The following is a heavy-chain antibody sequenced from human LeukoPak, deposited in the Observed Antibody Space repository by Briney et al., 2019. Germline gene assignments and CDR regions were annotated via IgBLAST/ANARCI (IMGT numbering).Heavy chain of an antibody. CDR1: GYTFTSYG. CDR3: ARSPRYYDSSGYYSTSLTSRRYYFDY. Sequence: ASGKVSCKGSGYTFTSYGISWGGQAPGQRLEGMGWISAYNGNTNYEKKRQGRDTITTDTSTSTAYMELRSLRSDDTAVYYCARSPRYYDSSGYYSTSLTSRRYYFDYWGQGTLVTVSS. CDR2: ISAYNGNT. D-gene: IGHD3-22*01. V-gene: IGHV1-18*01. J-gene: IGHJ4*02.